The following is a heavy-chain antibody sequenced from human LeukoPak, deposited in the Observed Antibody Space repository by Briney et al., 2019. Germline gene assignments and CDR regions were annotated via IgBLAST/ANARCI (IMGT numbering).Heavy chain of an antibody. J-gene: IGHJ6*02. D-gene: IGHD4-11*01. V-gene: IGHV1-2*02. Sequence: ASVKVSCKASGYTFTGYYMQWVRQAPGQGLEWMGWINPNSGGTNYAQKFQGRVTMTRDTSISTAYMELSRLRSDDTAVYYCAHLVTLSFNYYGMDVWGQGTTVTVSS. CDR1: GYTFTGYY. CDR3: AHLVTLSFNYYGMDV. CDR2: INPNSGGT.